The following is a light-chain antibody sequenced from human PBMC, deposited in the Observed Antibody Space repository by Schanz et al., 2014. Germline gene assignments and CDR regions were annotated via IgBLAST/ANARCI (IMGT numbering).Light chain of an antibody. Sequence: QSALTQPPSASGSPGQSVIISCTGTSSDIGRYNYVSWYQHHPGKAPKLLIYDVTKRPSGVPDRFSGSKSGNTASLTVSGLQAEDEADYYCSSNGGVNIYVFGTGTKVTVL. J-gene: IGLJ1*01. V-gene: IGLV2-8*01. CDR2: DVT. CDR1: SSDIGRYNY. CDR3: SSNGGVNIYV.